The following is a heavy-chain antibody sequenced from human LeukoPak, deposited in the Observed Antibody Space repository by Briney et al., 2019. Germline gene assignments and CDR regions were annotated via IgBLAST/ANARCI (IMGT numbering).Heavy chain of an antibody. D-gene: IGHD2-2*01. CDR2: IRYDGSNK. J-gene: IGHJ6*03. CDR3: AKEIVVESYYYYYYMDV. V-gene: IGHV3-30*02. CDR1: GFTFSSYG. Sequence: GGSLRLSCAASGFTFSSYGMHWVRQAPGKGLEWVAFIRYDGSNKYYADSVKGRFTISRDNSKNTLYLQMNSLRAEDTAVYYCAKEIVVESYYYYYYMDVWGKGTTVTVSS.